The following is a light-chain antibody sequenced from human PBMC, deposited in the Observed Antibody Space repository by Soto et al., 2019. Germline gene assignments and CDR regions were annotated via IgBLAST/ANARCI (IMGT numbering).Light chain of an antibody. V-gene: IGKV1-39*01. CDR2: NAS. J-gene: IGKJ1*01. CDR1: QTMGIF. CDR3: QQYYNAPT. Sequence: TQSPSSLSASVGDRVTITCRASQTMGIFLNWYQQKPGRAPTLLIQNASSLQTGFPSRFRGSGSGADFTLTINGLQREDLATYYCQQYYNAPTFGQGTKVEIK.